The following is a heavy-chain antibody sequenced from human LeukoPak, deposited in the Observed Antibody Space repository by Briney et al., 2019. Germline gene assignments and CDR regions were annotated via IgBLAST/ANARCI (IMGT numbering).Heavy chain of an antibody. J-gene: IGHJ4*02. CDR2: IYHSGST. CDR1: GYSISSGYY. D-gene: IGHD2-2*01. Sequence: SETLSLTCTVSGYSISSGYYWGWIRQPPGKGPESIGSIYHSGSTNYNPSLKSRVTISVDTSKNQFSLKLSSVTAADTAVYYCARLAYCSSTSCLGRLDYWGQGTLVTVSS. CDR3: ARLAYCSSTSCLGRLDY. V-gene: IGHV4-38-2*02.